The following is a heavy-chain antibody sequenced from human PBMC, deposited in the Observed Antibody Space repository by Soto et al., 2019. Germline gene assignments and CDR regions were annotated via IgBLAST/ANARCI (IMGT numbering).Heavy chain of an antibody. CDR3: ASRSPALDY. D-gene: IGHD2-2*01. CDR1: GFTFNSYG. V-gene: IGHV3-33*01. CDR2: IWYGGSNK. Sequence: QVQLVESGGGVVQPGRSLRLSCAASGFTFNSYGMHWVRQAPGKGLEWVAVIWYGGSNKYYADSVKGRFTISRDNSKNTLYLQMNSLRAEDTAVYYCASRSPALDYWGQGTLVTVSS. J-gene: IGHJ4*02.